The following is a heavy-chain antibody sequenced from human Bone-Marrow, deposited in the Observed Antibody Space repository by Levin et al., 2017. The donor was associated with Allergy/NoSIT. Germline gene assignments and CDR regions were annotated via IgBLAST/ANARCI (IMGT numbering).Heavy chain of an antibody. CDR1: GFTFSTYG. Sequence: PGGSLRLSCAASGFTFSTYGLHWVRQAPGKGLEWVAVASFDGGNNYYADSVRGRFTISRDNSKKTLYLQMNSLRREDTAVYYCAKESSVGVTIDFRGQGTLVTVSS. CDR2: ASFDGGNN. D-gene: IGHD2-21*02. CDR3: AKESSVGVTIDF. J-gene: IGHJ4*02. V-gene: IGHV3-30*18.